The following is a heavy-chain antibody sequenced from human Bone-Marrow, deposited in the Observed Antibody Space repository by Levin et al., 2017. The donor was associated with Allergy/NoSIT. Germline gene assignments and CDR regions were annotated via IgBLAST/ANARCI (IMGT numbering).Heavy chain of an antibody. J-gene: IGHJ6*02. V-gene: IGHV3-13*04. Sequence: GESLKISCAASGFTFSSYDMHWVRQATGKGLEWVSAIGTAGDTYYPGSVKGRFTISRENAKNSLYLQMNSLRAGDTAVYYCARAKNLIAAAETGLYYYYYGMDVWGQGTTVTVSS. D-gene: IGHD6-13*01. CDR2: IGTAGDT. CDR1: GFTFSSYD. CDR3: ARAKNLIAAAETGLYYYYYGMDV.